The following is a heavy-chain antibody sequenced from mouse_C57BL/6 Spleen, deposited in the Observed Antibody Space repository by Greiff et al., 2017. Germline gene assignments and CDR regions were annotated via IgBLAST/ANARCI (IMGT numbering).Heavy chain of an antibody. D-gene: IGHD2-1*01. CDR1: GYTFTSYW. CDR3: ARKRVIYYGNMDY. J-gene: IGHJ4*01. V-gene: IGHV1-50*01. Sequence: QVQLQQSGAELVKPGASVKLSCKASGYTFTSYWMQWVKQRPGQGLEWIGEIDPSDSYTNYNQKFKGKATLTVDTSSSTAYMQLSSLTSEDSAVYYCARKRVIYYGNMDYWGQGTSVTVSS. CDR2: IDPSDSYT.